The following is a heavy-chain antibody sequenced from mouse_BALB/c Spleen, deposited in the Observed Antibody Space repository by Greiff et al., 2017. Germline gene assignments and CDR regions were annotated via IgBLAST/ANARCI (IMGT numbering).Heavy chain of an antibody. Sequence: EVQRVESGGGLVKPGGSLKLSCAASGFTFSSYAMSWVRQTPEKRLEWVASISSGGSTYYPDSVKGRFTISRDNARNILYLQMSSLRSEDTAMYYCAGVWYAMDYWGQGTSVTVSS. V-gene: IGHV5-6-5*01. J-gene: IGHJ4*01. D-gene: IGHD1-1*02. CDR2: ISSGGST. CDR3: AGVWYAMDY. CDR1: GFTFSSYA.